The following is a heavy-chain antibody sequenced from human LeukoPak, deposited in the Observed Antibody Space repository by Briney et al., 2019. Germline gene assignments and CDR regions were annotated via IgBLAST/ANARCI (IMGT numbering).Heavy chain of an antibody. D-gene: IGHD3-22*01. V-gene: IGHV3-48*03. J-gene: IGHJ4*02. CDR1: GFTFSSYE. Sequence: GGSLRLSCAPSGFTFSSYEMNWVRQAPGKGLEWVSYISSSGSTIYYADSVKGRFTISRDNAKNSLYLQMNSLRAEDTAVYYCARDGEYYDSSSYYQKDFDYWGQGTLVTVSS. CDR3: ARDGEYYDSSSYYQKDFDY. CDR2: ISSSGSTI.